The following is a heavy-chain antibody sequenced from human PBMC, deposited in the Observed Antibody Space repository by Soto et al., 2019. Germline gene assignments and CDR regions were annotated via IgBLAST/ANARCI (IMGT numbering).Heavy chain of an antibody. CDR3: ARDGSAGLSRYYYYYTDV. CDR2: IIPILGIA. Sequence: SVKVSCKASGGTFSSYTISWVRQAPGQGLEWMGRIIPILGIANYAQRFQGRVTITADKSTSTAYMELSSLRSEDTAVYYCARDGSAGLSRYYYYYTDVWGKGTSVTGSS. V-gene: IGHV1-69*04. CDR1: GGTFSSYT. D-gene: IGHD6-13*01. J-gene: IGHJ6*03.